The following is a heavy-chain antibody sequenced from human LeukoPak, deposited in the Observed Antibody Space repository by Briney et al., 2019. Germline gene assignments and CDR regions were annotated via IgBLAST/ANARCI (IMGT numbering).Heavy chain of an antibody. CDR3: TTDVVVTAIPGVVD. J-gene: IGHJ4*02. V-gene: IGHV3-15*01. Sequence: GGSLRLSCAASGFTFSNAWMSWVRQAPGKGLEWVGRIKSKTDGGTTDYAAPVKGRFTISRDDSKNTLYLQMNSLKTEDTAVYYCTTDVVVTAIPGVVDWGQGTLVTVSS. CDR1: GFTFSNAW. CDR2: IKSKTDGGTT. D-gene: IGHD2-21*02.